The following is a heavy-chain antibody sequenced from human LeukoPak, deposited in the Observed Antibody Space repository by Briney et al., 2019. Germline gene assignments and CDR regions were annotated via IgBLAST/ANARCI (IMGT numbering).Heavy chain of an antibody. CDR1: GFTFSTFW. CDR3: ARAEGSGSSFDY. V-gene: IGHV3-74*01. J-gene: IGHJ4*02. CDR2: INSDGSTT. D-gene: IGHD3-10*01. Sequence: GGSLRLSCAASGFTFSTFWMHWVRQVPGKGLVWVSRINSDGSTTNYADSVKGRFTISRDNAKNTVYLQMNSLRVEDTAVYYCARAEGSGSSFDYWGQGTLVTVSS.